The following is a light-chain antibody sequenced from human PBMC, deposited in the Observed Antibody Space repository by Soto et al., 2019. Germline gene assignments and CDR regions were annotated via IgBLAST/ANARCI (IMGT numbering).Light chain of an antibody. CDR3: GSYTSSGTVV. CDR1: SSDVGGYNY. J-gene: IGLJ2*01. CDR2: EVS. V-gene: IGLV2-14*01. Sequence: QSALTQPASVSGSPGQSSTISCTGTSSDVGGYNYVSWYQQHPGKAPKLMVFEVSNGPSGVSNRFSGSKSGNTASLTISGLQAEDEADYYCGSYTSSGTVVFGGGTKLTVL.